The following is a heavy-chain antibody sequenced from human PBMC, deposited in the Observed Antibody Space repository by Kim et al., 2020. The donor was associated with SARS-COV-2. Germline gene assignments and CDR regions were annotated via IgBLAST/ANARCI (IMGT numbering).Heavy chain of an antibody. V-gene: IGHV4-34*01. D-gene: IGHD3-9*01. J-gene: IGHJ6*02. CDR1: GGSFSGYY. Sequence: SETLSLTCAVYGGSFSGYYWSWIRQPPGKGLEWIGEINHSGSTNYNPSLKSRVTISVDTSKNQFSLKLSSVTAADTAVYYCAREELRYFRYGMDVWGQGTTVTVSS. CDR3: AREELRYFRYGMDV. CDR2: INHSGST.